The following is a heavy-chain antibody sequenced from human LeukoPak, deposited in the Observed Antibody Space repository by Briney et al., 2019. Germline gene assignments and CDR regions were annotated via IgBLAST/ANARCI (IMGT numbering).Heavy chain of an antibody. J-gene: IGHJ4*02. V-gene: IGHV1-18*01. CDR2: ISAYNANT. Sequence: ASVKVSCKASGYTFTSYGISWVRQAPGQGLEWMGWISAYNANTNYAQKLQGRVTMTTDTSTSTAYMELRSLRSDDTAVYYCARGSGHIVVVSALPDFWGQGTLVTVSS. CDR1: GYTFTSYG. CDR3: ARGSGHIVVVSALPDF. D-gene: IGHD2-21*01.